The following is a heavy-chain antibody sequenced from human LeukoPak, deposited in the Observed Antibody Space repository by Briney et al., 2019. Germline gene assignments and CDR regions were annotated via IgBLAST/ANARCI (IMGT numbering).Heavy chain of an antibody. Sequence: ASVKVSCKASGYTFTSYYMHWVRQAPGQGLEWMGIINPSGGSTSYAQKFQGRVTMTRDTSTSTVYMELSSLRSGDTAVYYCARTLGGGYSSGWFDYWGQGTLVTVSS. CDR2: INPSGGST. CDR1: GYTFTSYY. CDR3: ARTLGGGYSSGWFDY. V-gene: IGHV1-46*01. D-gene: IGHD6-19*01. J-gene: IGHJ4*02.